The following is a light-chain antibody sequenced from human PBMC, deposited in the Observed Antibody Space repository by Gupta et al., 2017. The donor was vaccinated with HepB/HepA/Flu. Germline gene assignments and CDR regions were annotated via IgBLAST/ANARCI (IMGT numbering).Light chain of an antibody. Sequence: DTVLTQSSLSVPVTPGEPASISCRSSQSLLQSNGYYYLDWYLQKPGQSPQLLIYSGSNRASGVPDRFSGSGSGTDFTLKISRGEAEDVGVYYCRQALQTPRTFGQGTKVEIK. CDR3: RQALQTPRT. CDR1: QSLLQSNGYYY. J-gene: IGKJ1*01. CDR2: SGS. V-gene: IGKV2-28*01.